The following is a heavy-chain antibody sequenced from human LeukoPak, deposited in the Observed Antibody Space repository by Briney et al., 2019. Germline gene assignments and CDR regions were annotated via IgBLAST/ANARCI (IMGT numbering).Heavy chain of an antibody. CDR2: IYYSGST. Sequence: PSETLSLTCTVSGGPISSYYWSSIRQPPGKGLEWIGYIYYSGSTNYNPSLKSRVTISVDTSKNQFSLKLSSVTAADTAVYYCASLCSGGSCYSDAFDIWGQGTMVTVSS. D-gene: IGHD2-15*01. J-gene: IGHJ3*02. V-gene: IGHV4-59*01. CDR1: GGPISSYY. CDR3: ASLCSGGSCYSDAFDI.